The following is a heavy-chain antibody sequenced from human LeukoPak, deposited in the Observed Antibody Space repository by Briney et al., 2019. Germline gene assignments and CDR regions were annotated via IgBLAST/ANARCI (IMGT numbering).Heavy chain of an antibody. CDR1: GFTFSSYS. V-gene: IGHV3-23*01. J-gene: IGHJ6*03. Sequence: GGSLRLSCAASGFTFSSYSMNWVRQAPGKGLEWVSAISGSGGSTYYADSVKGRFTISRDNSKNTLYLQMNSLRAEDTAVYYCAKGPAAIYYYCYMDVWGKGTTVTVSS. CDR2: ISGSGGST. D-gene: IGHD2-2*01. CDR3: AKGPAAIYYYCYMDV.